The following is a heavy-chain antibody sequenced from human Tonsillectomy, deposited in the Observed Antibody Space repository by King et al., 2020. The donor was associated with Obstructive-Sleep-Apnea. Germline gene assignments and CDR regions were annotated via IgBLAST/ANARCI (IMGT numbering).Heavy chain of an antibody. Sequence: QLVQSGGGVVQPGRSLRLSCAASGFTFSSYGMHWVRQAPGKGLEWVAVIWYDGSNKYYADSVKGRFTISRDNSKNTLYLQMNSLSAEDTAVYYCARVRIQLWYSMDVWGQGTTVTVSS. CDR1: GFTFSSYG. J-gene: IGHJ6*02. V-gene: IGHV3-33*01. D-gene: IGHD5-18*01. CDR3: ARVRIQLWYSMDV. CDR2: IWYDGSNK.